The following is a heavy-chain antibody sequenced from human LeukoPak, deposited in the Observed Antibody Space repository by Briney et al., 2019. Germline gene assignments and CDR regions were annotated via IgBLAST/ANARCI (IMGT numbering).Heavy chain of an antibody. CDR3: AKCSGDKYYSGSDY. J-gene: IGHJ4*02. CDR2: ISGSGGTT. Sequence: GGSLRLSCAACGLTFSSYAMSWVRQGPGKGLEWVSGISGSGGTTYHADSVKGRFTISRDNSKNTLYLQMNRLTAGDKAVYYWAKCSGDKYYSGSDYWGQRTLGTVSP. V-gene: IGHV3-23*01. CDR1: GLTFSSYA. D-gene: IGHD2-15*01.